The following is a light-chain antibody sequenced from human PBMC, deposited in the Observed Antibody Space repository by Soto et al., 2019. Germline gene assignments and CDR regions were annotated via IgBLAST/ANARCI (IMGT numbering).Light chain of an antibody. CDR3: MQALQIRVE. CDR2: LGS. V-gene: IGKV2-28*01. Sequence: DGVMTQFPLSLSVTPGEPASISCRSSQSLLHSNGYNYLDWYVQKPGQSPQLLIYLGSNRASGVPDRFSGSGSGTDFTLKISRLEAEDVGVYYCMQALQIRVEFGQGTKVEIK. CDR1: QSLLHSNGYNY. J-gene: IGKJ1*01.